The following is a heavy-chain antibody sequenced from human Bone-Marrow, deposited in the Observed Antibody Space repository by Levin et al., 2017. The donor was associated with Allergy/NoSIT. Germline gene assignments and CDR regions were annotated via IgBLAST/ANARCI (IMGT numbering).Heavy chain of an antibody. CDR1: GGSFSGYY. D-gene: IGHD4-17*01. CDR2: INHSGST. J-gene: IGHJ4*02. V-gene: IGHV4-34*01. Sequence: SETLSLTCAVYGGSFSGYYWSWIRQPPGKGLEWIGEINHSGSTNYNPSLKSRVTISVDTSKNQFSLKLSSVTAADTAVYYCARVNYGDYPFDYWGQGTLVTVSS. CDR3: ARVNYGDYPFDY.